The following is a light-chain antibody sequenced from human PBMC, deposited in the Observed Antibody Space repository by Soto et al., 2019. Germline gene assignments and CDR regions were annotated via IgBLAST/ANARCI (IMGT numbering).Light chain of an antibody. Sequence: DIQMTQSPSSVSAFVGDRVAITCRASHDIARWLAWYQQQPGKAPRLLIYAASSLQSGVPTGFSGSGSGTDFTLTITNLQPEDSAVYYCQQVKGFPLTFGGGTKVEIK. V-gene: IGKV1-12*01. CDR1: HDIARW. CDR3: QQVKGFPLT. CDR2: AAS. J-gene: IGKJ4*01.